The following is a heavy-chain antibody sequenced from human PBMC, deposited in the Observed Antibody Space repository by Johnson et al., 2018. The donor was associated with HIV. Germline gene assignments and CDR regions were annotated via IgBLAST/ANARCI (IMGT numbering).Heavy chain of an antibody. CDR3: TPYCSSDSCYSVAI. CDR2: IKSKTDGGTT. D-gene: IGHD2-15*01. Sequence: VQLVESGGGVVKPGGSLRLSCAASGFTFSNAWMSWVRQAPGKGLEWVGRIKSKTDGGTTDYSAPVKGRITISRDDAKNTLYLQMNSLKTEDTAVYYCTPYCSSDSCYSVAIWGQGTMVTVSS. CDR1: GFTFSNAW. J-gene: IGHJ3*02. V-gene: IGHV3-15*01.